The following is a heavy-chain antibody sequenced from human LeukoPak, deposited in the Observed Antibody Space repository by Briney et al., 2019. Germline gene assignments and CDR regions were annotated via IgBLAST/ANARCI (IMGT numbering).Heavy chain of an antibody. CDR3: AKDYDILTGYYFDY. CDR1: GFTFSSYG. D-gene: IGHD3-9*01. J-gene: IGHJ4*02. Sequence: PGGSLRLSCAASGFTFSSYGMHWVRQAPGKGLEWVAVISYDGSNKYYADSVKGRFTISRDNSKNTLYLQMNRLRAEDTAVYYCAKDYDILTGYYFDYWGQGTLVTVSS. V-gene: IGHV3-30*18. CDR2: ISYDGSNK.